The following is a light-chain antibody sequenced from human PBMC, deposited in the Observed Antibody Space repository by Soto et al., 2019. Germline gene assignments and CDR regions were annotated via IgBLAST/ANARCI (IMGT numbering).Light chain of an antibody. J-gene: IGKJ2*01. Sequence: EIVLTQSPGTLSLSPGEKATLSCRASQSVSSSYLAWYQQKPGQAPRLLIYGASSRATGTPDRLSGSWSGTDFALTISRLEPEDFEVYYCQQYGSSSYTFGQGTKLESK. CDR2: GAS. CDR1: QSVSSSY. V-gene: IGKV3-20*01. CDR3: QQYGSSSYT.